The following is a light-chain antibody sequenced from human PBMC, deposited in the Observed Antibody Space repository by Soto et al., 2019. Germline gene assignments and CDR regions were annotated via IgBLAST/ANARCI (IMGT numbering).Light chain of an antibody. CDR1: QSVTSNY. V-gene: IGKV3-20*01. CDR2: GAS. Sequence: EIVLTQSPGTLSLSPGEGATLSCRASQSVTSNYLAWYQQKPGQAPRLLIYGASTRAAGVPDRFSGSESGTDFTLTITRLEPEDFAVYYCQQYGRSPLLYTFGQGTKLGVK. CDR3: QQYGRSPLLYT. J-gene: IGKJ2*01.